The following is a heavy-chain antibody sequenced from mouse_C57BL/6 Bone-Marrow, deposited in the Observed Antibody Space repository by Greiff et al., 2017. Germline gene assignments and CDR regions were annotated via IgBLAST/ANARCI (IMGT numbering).Heavy chain of an antibody. V-gene: IGHV1-52*01. Sequence: VQLQQPGAELVRPGSSVKLSCKASGYTFTSYWMHWVKQRPIQGLEWIGNIDPSDSETHYNQKFKDKATLTVDKSSSTAYMQLSSLTSEDSAVYYCARGLGPDAMDYWGQGTSVTVSS. CDR1: GYTFTSYW. J-gene: IGHJ4*01. D-gene: IGHD4-1*01. CDR2: IDPSDSET. CDR3: ARGLGPDAMDY.